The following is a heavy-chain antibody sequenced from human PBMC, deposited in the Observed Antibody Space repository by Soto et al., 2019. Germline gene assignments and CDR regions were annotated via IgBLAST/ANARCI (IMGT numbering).Heavy chain of an antibody. Sequence: SQTLSLTCAISGDSVSSNSAAWNWIRQSPSRGLEWLGRTYYRSKWYNDYAVSVKSRITINPDTSKNQFSLQLNSVTPEDTAVYYCARGELIAARPLGYDYYYMDVWGKGTTVTVAS. V-gene: IGHV6-1*01. D-gene: IGHD6-6*01. CDR3: ARGELIAARPLGYDYYYMDV. CDR1: GDSVSSNSAA. J-gene: IGHJ6*03. CDR2: TYYRSKWYN.